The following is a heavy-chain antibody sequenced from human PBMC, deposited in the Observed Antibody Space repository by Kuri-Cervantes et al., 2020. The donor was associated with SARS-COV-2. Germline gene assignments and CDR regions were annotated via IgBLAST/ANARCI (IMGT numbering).Heavy chain of an antibody. V-gene: IGHV3-11*05. J-gene: IGHJ4*02. CDR3: ARDLNGGSDY. CDR1: GFTFSDYY. Sequence: GESLKISCAASGFTFSDYYMSWIRQAPGKGLEWVSYISSSSSCTNYADSVKGRFTISRDNAKNSLYLQMNSLRAEDTAVYYCARDLNGGSDYWGQGTLVTVSS. CDR2: ISSSSSCT. D-gene: IGHD3-10*01.